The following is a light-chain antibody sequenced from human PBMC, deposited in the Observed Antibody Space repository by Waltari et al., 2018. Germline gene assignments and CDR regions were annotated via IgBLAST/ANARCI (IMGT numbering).Light chain of an antibody. J-gene: IGLJ3*02. Sequence: QSVLTQPPSASGTPGQRVTIPCSGSASNLGSNIVNWYQQLPGKAPTLLIYRSDQRPSGVPDRFSGSKSGTSASLAISGLQSADEADYYCAAWDDSLNGHWVFGGGTKVAVL. CDR2: RSD. CDR3: AAWDDSLNGHWV. CDR1: ASNLGSNI. V-gene: IGLV1-44*01.